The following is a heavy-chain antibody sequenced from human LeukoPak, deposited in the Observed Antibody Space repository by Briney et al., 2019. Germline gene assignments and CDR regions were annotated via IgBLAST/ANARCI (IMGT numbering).Heavy chain of an antibody. CDR2: ISYDGSNK. D-gene: IGHD3-9*01. V-gene: IGHV3-30-3*01. CDR3: ARVGWYYDILTGYSVDWFDP. Sequence: GGSLRLSCAASGFTFSSYAMHWVRQAPGKGLEWVAVISYDGSNKYYADSVKGRFTISRDNSKNTLYLQMNSLRAEDTAVYYCARVGWYYDILTGYSVDWFDPWGQGTLVTVSS. J-gene: IGHJ5*02. CDR1: GFTFSSYA.